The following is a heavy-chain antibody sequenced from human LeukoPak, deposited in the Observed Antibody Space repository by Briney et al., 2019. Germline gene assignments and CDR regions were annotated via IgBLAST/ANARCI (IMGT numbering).Heavy chain of an antibody. D-gene: IGHD2-21*01. Sequence: PGGSLRLSCEASGFTFRSYGMHWVRQAPGKGLEWVAIIWDDGSNKYYADSMKGRFTISRDNSKNTLYLQMNSLRVEDTAVYYCARDPGIWGSSTRFDYRGQGTLVTVSS. CDR1: GFTFRSYG. CDR3: ARDPGIWGSSTRFDY. CDR2: IWDDGSNK. V-gene: IGHV3-33*01. J-gene: IGHJ4*02.